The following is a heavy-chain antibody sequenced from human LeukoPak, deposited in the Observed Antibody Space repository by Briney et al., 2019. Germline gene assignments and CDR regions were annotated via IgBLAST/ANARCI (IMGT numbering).Heavy chain of an antibody. CDR2: IYTDSGST. V-gene: IGHV4-59*01. J-gene: IGHJ4*01. Sequence: PSETLSLTCTVSGGSISSCYWSWIRQPPGKGLEWIGYIYTDSGSTNYNPSLKSRVTISVDTSKNQFSLKLSSVTAADTAVYYCARGLTVPTAPPWYWGHGTLVTVSS. D-gene: IGHD4/OR15-4a*01. CDR3: ARGLTVPTAPPWY. CDR1: GGSISSCY.